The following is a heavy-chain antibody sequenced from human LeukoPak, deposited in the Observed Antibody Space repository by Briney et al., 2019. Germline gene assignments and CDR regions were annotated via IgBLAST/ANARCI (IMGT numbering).Heavy chain of an antibody. CDR3: AREVPAYDFWSGYQSNYNWFDP. CDR1: GYTFTSYD. V-gene: IGHV1-8*01. J-gene: IGHJ5*02. Sequence: GASVKVSCKASGYTFTSYDINWVRQATGQGLEWMGWMNPNSGNTGYAQKFQGRVTMTRNTSISTAHMELSSLRSEDTAVYYCAREVPAYDFWSGYQSNYNWFDPWGQGTLVTVSS. CDR2: MNPNSGNT. D-gene: IGHD3-3*01.